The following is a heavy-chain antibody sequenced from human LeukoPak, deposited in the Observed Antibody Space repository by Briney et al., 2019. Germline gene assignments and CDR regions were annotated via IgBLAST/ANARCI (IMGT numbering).Heavy chain of an antibody. D-gene: IGHD2-2*01. J-gene: IGHJ4*02. CDR2: INPNSGGT. CDR3: AREIRRTSCAYDY. CDR1: GYTFTGYY. Sequence: GASVTVSCKASGYTFTGYYMHWVRQAPGQGLEWMGWINPNSGGTNYAQKFQGRVTMTRDTSISTAYMELSRLRSDDTAVYYCAREIRRTSCAYDYWGQGTLVTVSS. V-gene: IGHV1-2*02.